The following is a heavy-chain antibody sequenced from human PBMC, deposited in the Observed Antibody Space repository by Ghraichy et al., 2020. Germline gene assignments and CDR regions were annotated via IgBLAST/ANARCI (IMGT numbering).Heavy chain of an antibody. J-gene: IGHJ6*02. D-gene: IGHD5-24*01. V-gene: IGHV3-73*01. CDR2: IRSKANSYAT. Sequence: GGSLRLSCAASGFTFSGSAMHWVRQASGKGLEWVGRIRSKANSYATAYAASVKGRFTISRDDSKNTAYLQMNSLKTEDTAVYYCTRHPPPGSRDTRWYYYGMDVWGQGTTVTVSS. CDR1: GFTFSGSA. CDR3: TRHPPPGSRDTRWYYYGMDV.